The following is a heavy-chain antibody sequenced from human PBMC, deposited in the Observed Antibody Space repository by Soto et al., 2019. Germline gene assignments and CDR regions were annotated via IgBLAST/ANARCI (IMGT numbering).Heavy chain of an antibody. J-gene: IGHJ4*02. CDR2: IYYSGST. Sequence: SETLSLTCTVSGVSISSYYWSWIRQPPGKGLEWIGYIYYSGSTNYNPSLKSRVTISVDTSKDQFSLKLSSVTAADTAVYYCARDVGYDSSGPYFDYWGQGTLVTVSS. D-gene: IGHD3-22*01. CDR1: GVSISSYY. V-gene: IGHV4-59*01. CDR3: ARDVGYDSSGPYFDY.